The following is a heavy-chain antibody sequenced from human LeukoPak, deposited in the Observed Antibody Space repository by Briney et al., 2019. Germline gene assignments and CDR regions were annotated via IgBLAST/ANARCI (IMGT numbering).Heavy chain of an antibody. CDR2: MRRDGNEI. J-gene: IGHJ4*02. D-gene: IGHD5-24*01. V-gene: IGHV3-7*04. Sequence: ETLSLTCAVYGGSFSGHYWSWVRQAPGKGLEWVANMRRDGNEIYYVDSVKGRFTISRDNAKNSLYLQMNSLRAEDTAIYYCTRVGYIDEGIDYWGQGTLVTVSS. CDR1: GGSFSGHY. CDR3: TRVGYIDEGIDY.